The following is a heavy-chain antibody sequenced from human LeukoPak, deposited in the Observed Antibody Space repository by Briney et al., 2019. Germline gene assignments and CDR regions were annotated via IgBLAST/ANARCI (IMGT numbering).Heavy chain of an antibody. CDR3: ARNYGDLSTNFDY. V-gene: IGHV1-8*01. CDR2: MNLNSGNA. CDR1: GYSFTSYD. D-gene: IGHD4-17*01. Sequence: ASVKLSCKASGYSFTSYDNNWERQGNGPGLELMGWMNLNSGNAGYAQKFQGRVTMTRNTSISTAYMELSSLRSEDTAVYYCARNYGDLSTNFDYWGQGPLVTVSA. J-gene: IGHJ4*02.